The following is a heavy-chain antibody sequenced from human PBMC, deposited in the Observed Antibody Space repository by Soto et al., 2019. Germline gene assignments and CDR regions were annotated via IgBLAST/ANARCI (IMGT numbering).Heavy chain of an antibody. CDR2: MNPNTGNS. CDR1: GYTFTSYD. J-gene: IGHJ4*02. D-gene: IGHD1-1*01. Sequence: QVQLVQSGAEVRKPGASVKVSCEASGYTFTSYDIYWVRRATGQGLEWMGWMNPNTGNSAYAHKFQGRVTMTSDTSISTAHMELSSLRSEDTAVYYCARRAETNGWNGFGADKYYFDFWGQGTLVTVSS. V-gene: IGHV1-8*01. CDR3: ARRAETNGWNGFGADKYYFDF.